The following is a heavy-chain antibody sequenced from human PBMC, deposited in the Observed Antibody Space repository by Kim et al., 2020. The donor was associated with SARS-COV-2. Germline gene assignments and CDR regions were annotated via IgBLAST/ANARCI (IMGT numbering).Heavy chain of an antibody. J-gene: IGHJ5*02. D-gene: IGHD4-17*01. CDR3: ARASTTVTSWFDP. Sequence: YSPSLKSRVTISVDTSKNQFSLKLSSVTAAYTALYYCARASTTVTSWFDPWGQGTLVTVTS. V-gene: IGHV4-31*02.